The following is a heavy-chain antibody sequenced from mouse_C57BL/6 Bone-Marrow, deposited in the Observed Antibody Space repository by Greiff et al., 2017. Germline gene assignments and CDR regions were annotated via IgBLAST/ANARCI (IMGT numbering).Heavy chain of an antibody. Sequence: QVQLQQSGAELVRPGTSVKMSCKASGYTFTNYWIGWAKQRPGHGLEWIGDIYPGGGYTNYNEKFKGKATLTADKSSSTAYMQFSSLTSEDSANYYCARHGNYSAWFAYWGQGTLVTVSA. V-gene: IGHV1-63*01. D-gene: IGHD2-1*01. CDR1: GYTFTNYW. CDR3: ARHGNYSAWFAY. J-gene: IGHJ3*01. CDR2: IYPGGGYT.